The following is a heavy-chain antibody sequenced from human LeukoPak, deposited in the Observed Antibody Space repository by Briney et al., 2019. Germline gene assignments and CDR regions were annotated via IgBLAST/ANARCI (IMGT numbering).Heavy chain of an antibody. Sequence: GGSLRLSCAASTVTFNGYWMMWVRQAPGKGLQWVASIKEDGSAEFYVDSVKGRFTISRDDAKNPLSLQMNSLRAEDTAVYYCARDDGDFWGQGTLVTVSS. CDR1: TVTFNGYW. CDR2: IKEDGSAE. J-gene: IGHJ4*02. V-gene: IGHV3-7*01. CDR3: ARDDGDF.